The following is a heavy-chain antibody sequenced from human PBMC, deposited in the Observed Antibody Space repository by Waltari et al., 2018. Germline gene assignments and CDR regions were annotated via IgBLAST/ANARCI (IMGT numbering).Heavy chain of an antibody. D-gene: IGHD3-22*01. J-gene: IGHJ6*02. CDR2: ISWNSGSI. CDR1: GFTFDDYA. CDR3: AKDRRYYDSSGYYGMDV. Sequence: LRLSCAASGFTFDDYAMHWVRQAPGKGLEWVSGISWNSGSIGYADSVKGRFTISRDNAKNSLYLQMNSLRAEDTALYYCAKDRRYYDSSGYYGMDVWGQGTTVTVSS. V-gene: IGHV3-9*01.